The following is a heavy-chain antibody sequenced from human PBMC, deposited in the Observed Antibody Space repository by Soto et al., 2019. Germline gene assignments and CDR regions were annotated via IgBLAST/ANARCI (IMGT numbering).Heavy chain of an antibody. J-gene: IGHJ5*02. CDR2: IKSKTDGGTT. V-gene: IGHV3-15*01. CDR3: TTDREKLYSGSYWAWFDP. D-gene: IGHD1-26*01. Sequence: GGSLRLSCAASGFTFSNSWMSWVRQAPGKGLEWVGRIKSKTDGGTTDYAAPVKGRVTISRDDSKNTLYLQMNSLKTEDTAVYYCTTDREKLYSGSYWAWFDPWGQGTLVTVSS. CDR1: GFTFSNSW.